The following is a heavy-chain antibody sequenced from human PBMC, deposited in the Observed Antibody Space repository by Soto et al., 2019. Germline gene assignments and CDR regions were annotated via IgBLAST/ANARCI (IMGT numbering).Heavy chain of an antibody. Sequence: GASVKVSWKASGYTFTSYGISWVRQAPGQGLEWMGWISAYNGNTNYAQKLQGRVTMTTDTSTSTAYMELRSLRSDDTAVYYCARPRYCSSTSCLYDYYYYLDVWAKRTTVTVSS. CDR3: ARPRYCSSTSCLYDYYYYLDV. CDR1: GYTFTSYG. CDR2: ISAYNGNT. D-gene: IGHD2-2*01. J-gene: IGHJ6*03. V-gene: IGHV1-18*01.